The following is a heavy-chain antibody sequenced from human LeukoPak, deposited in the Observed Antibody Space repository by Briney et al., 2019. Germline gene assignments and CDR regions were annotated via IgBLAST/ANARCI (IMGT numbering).Heavy chain of an antibody. Sequence: GGSLSLSCAASGFTFISDAMHWVRQAPGKGLEWVAVISYDGSNKYYADSVKGRFTISRDNSRNTLYLQMNSLRAEDTAVYYCAKIVGATDYWGQGTLVTVSS. J-gene: IGHJ4*02. CDR2: ISYDGSNK. CDR1: GFTFISDA. V-gene: IGHV3-30*18. CDR3: AKIVGATDY. D-gene: IGHD1-26*01.